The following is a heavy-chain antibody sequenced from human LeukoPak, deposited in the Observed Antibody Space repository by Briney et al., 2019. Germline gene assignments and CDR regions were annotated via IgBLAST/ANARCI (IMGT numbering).Heavy chain of an antibody. D-gene: IGHD2-2*01. Sequence: SETLFLTCTVSGGSMSSYYWSWIRQPPGKGLEWIGYIYYSGSTNYKPSLKSRVTISVDTSKNQFSLKLSSVTAADTAVYYCARGVRYCSSTSCYYIDYWGQGTLVTVSS. CDR3: ARGVRYCSSTSCYYIDY. J-gene: IGHJ4*02. CDR2: IYYSGST. V-gene: IGHV4-59*01. CDR1: GGSMSSYY.